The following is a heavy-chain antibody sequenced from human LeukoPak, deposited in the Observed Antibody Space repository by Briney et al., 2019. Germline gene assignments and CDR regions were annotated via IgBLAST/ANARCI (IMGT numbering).Heavy chain of an antibody. D-gene: IGHD4-17*01. CDR1: GFFVTTYG. CDR2: ISYDGSSY. V-gene: IGHV3-30*03. Sequence: PGGSLRLSCAASGFFVTTYGMHWVRQAPGKGLEWVAVISYDGSSYYYADSVKGRFTISRDNSKNTVYLQMNSLRGEDTAVYYCAGRDYSGAFDIWGQGTMVTVSS. J-gene: IGHJ3*02. CDR3: AGRDYSGAFDI.